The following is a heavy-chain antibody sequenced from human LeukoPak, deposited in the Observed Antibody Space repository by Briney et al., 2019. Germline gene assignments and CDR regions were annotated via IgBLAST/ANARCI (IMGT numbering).Heavy chain of an antibody. CDR3: ARAGGGLVTYYYYYGMDV. V-gene: IGHV1-3*01. Sequence: ASVKVSCKASGYTFTSYAMHWVRQAPGQRLEWMGWINAGNGNTKYSQKFQGRVTITRDTSASTAYMELSSLRSEDTAVYYCARAGGGLVTYYYYYGMDVWGQGTTVTVSS. CDR2: INAGNGNT. J-gene: IGHJ6*02. D-gene: IGHD3/OR15-3a*01. CDR1: GYTFTSYA.